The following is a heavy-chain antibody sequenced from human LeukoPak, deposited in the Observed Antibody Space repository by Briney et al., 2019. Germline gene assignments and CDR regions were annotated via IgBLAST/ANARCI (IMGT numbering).Heavy chain of an antibody. D-gene: IGHD3-9*01. CDR3: ARNPSYDILTGYSDYYGMDV. CDR2: ISYSGTT. CDR1: GGSISNFY. V-gene: IGHV4-59*01. Sequence: SETLSLTCTVSGGSISNFYWTWIRQSPGKGLEWIGYISYSGTTKYSPSLKSRVTISLDTSKNQFSLKLNSVTAADTAVYYCARNPSYDILTGYSDYYGMDVWGQGTTVTVSS. J-gene: IGHJ6*02.